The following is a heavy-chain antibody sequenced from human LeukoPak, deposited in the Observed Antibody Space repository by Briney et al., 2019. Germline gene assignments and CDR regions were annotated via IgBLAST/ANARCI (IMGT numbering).Heavy chain of an antibody. V-gene: IGHV4-59*11. Sequence: SETLSLTCNVSGGSISSHYWSWIRQPPGKGLEWIGYIYYSGTTDHNPSLKSRVTISVDTSKNQFSLKLSSVTAADTAEYYGARGGGDMVRGVTANWFDPWGQGTLVTVSS. D-gene: IGHD3-10*01. CDR3: ARGGGDMVRGVTANWFDP. CDR1: GGSISSHY. CDR2: IYYSGTT. J-gene: IGHJ5*02.